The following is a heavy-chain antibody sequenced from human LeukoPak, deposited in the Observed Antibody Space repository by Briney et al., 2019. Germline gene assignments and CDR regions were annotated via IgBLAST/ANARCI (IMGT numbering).Heavy chain of an antibody. Sequence: SVKVSCKASGGTFSSYAISWVRQAPGQGLEWMGGIIPIFGTANYAQKFQGRVAITADESTSTAYMELSSLRSEDTAVYYCARDPAPHSYFDYWGQGTLVTVSS. CDR3: ARDPAPHSYFDY. J-gene: IGHJ4*02. CDR2: IIPIFGTA. CDR1: GGTFSSYA. V-gene: IGHV1-69*01.